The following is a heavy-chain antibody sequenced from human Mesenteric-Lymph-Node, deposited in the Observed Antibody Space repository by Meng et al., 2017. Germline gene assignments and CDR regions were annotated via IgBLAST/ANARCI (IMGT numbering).Heavy chain of an antibody. CDR3: AKDFAHDLLTGYYGYFDY. CDR2: ISGSGGST. CDR1: GFTFSSYA. Sequence: GESLKISCAASGFTFSSYAMSWVRQAPGKGLEWVSAISGSGGSTYYADSVKGRFTISRDNSKNTLYLQMNSLRAGDTALYYCAKDFAHDLLTGYYGYFDYWGQGTLVTVSS. D-gene: IGHD3-9*01. V-gene: IGHV3-23*01. J-gene: IGHJ4*02.